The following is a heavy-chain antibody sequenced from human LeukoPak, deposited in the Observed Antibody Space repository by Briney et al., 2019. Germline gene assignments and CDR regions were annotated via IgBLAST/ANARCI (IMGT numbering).Heavy chain of an antibody. J-gene: IGHJ3*02. D-gene: IGHD3-16*02. CDR2: ISSTGDYI. CDR1: GYTFRHYI. Sequence: GGSLRLSCAASGYTFRHYIVNWVRQAPGRGLEWVSSISSTGDYIYYADSVKGPFTISRDNAKSSLYMQMNSLRAEDTAVYYCVSGNDPDSTWESYRLDAFDIWGQGTTVIVSS. V-gene: IGHV3-21*01. CDR3: VSGNDPDSTWESYRLDAFDI.